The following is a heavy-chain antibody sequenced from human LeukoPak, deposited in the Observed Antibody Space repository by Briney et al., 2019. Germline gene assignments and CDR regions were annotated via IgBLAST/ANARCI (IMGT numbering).Heavy chain of an antibody. V-gene: IGHV3-7*01. CDR3: VRDSDYQRNSGGLYAHYDALDI. CDR1: EFTFSTFW. D-gene: IGHD2-21*01. J-gene: IGHJ3*02. CDR2: IKADGSVK. Sequence: GGSLRLSCAASEFTFSTFWMSWVRQAPGKGLEWVANIKADGSVKHYVDSVEGRFSISRGNARSSLYLQMNSLRAEDTAVYYCVRDSDYQRNSGGLYAHYDALDIWGHGTMVTVSS.